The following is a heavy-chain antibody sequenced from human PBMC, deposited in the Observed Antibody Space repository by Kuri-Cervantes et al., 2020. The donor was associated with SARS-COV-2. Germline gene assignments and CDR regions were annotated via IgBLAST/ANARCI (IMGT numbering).Heavy chain of an antibody. CDR1: GGSISSYY. Sequence: SETLSLTCTVSGGSISSYYWSWIRQPPGKGLEWIGYIYYSGSTNYNPSLKSRVTISVDTSKNQFSLKLSSVTAADTAVYYCARDPGVAADNWFDPWGQGTLVTCSS. D-gene: IGHD2-2*01. V-gene: IGHV4-59*01. J-gene: IGHJ5*02. CDR2: IYYSGST. CDR3: ARDPGVAADNWFDP.